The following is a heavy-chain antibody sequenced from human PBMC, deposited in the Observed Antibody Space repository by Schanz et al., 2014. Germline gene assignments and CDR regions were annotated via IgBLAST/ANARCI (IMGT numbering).Heavy chain of an antibody. CDR3: AKDQLANYRGSGYNWFDP. CDR2: IRFDGSDK. V-gene: IGHV3-30*02. Sequence: QVQLVESGGGVVQPGRSLRLSCAASGFTVSTNYMSWVRQAPGKGLEWVTFIRFDGSDKYYADSVKGRFSVSRDNSKNTLYLQMNSLRADDTAVYYCAKDQLANYRGSGYNWFDPWGQGTLVTVSS. D-gene: IGHD3-10*01. CDR1: GFTVSTNY. J-gene: IGHJ5*02.